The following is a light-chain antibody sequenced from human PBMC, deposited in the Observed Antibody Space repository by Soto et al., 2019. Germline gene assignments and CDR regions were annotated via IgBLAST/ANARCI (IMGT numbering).Light chain of an antibody. CDR3: QQYGSSAS. Sequence: EFVLTQSPGTLSLSPGERATLSCRASQTVRNNYLAWYQQKPGLAPRLILYDTSFRATGIPDRFSGSGSGTDFTLTISRLDPEDFAVYYCQQYGSSASFGQGTKVDIK. J-gene: IGKJ1*01. CDR2: DTS. CDR1: QTVRNNY. V-gene: IGKV3D-20*01.